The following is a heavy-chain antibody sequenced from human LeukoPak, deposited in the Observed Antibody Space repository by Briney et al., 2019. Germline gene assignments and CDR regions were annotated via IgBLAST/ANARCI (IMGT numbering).Heavy chain of an antibody. D-gene: IGHD3-22*01. V-gene: IGHV3-48*01. CDR2: ISSSSDTI. CDR1: GFTFSSYS. J-gene: IGHJ4*02. CDR3: ASPVSYDSSGPDY. Sequence: PGGSLRLSCAASGFTFSSYSMNWVRQAPGKGLEWVSYISSSSDTIYYADSVKGRFTVSRDNAKNSLYLQMNSLRAEDTAVYYCASPVSYDSSGPDYWGQGTLVTASS.